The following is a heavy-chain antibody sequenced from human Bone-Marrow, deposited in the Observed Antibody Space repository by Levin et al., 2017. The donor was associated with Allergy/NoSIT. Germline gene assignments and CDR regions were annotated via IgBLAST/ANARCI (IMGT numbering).Heavy chain of an antibody. CDR3: ARRLQHGTWRFDP. Sequence: SQTLSLTCTVSGGSIRSDDYNWDWIRQPPGRGLEWIASIHYTGDIYYNPSLMSRVTISVDTSKDQFSLKLTSVNAADTALYYCARRLQHGTWRFDPWGQGTLVTVSS. V-gene: IGHV4-39*01. CDR2: IHYTGDI. D-gene: IGHD1-1*01. J-gene: IGHJ5*02. CDR1: GGSIRSDDYN.